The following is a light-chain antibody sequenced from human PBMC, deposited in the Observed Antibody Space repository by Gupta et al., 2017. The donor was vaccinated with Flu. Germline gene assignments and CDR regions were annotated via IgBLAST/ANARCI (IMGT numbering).Light chain of an antibody. CDR1: QNIDEW. CDR2: TAS. J-gene: IGKJ1*01. Sequence: DIRMTQSPSTVSASIGDTVTISCRASQNIDEWLAWYQLKPGKAPKLLIYTASTLENGAPSRFSGSGSGAKFTLTINKLQRDDSASYFCQQYFSYRSFGQGTKVEIK. CDR3: QQYFSYRS. V-gene: IGKV1-5*03.